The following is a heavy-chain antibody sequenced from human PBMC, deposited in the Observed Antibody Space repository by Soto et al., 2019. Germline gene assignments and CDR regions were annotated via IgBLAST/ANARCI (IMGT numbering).Heavy chain of an antibody. Sequence: QVQLVESGGGLVKLGGALRLSCAASGFTFSDYYMNWIRQAPGKGLEWVSYISSSGSTIYYADSVKGRFTISRDNAKNSLYLQMNSLRAEYTAVYYCARDLAEMATNTFDYWGQGTLVTVSS. CDR3: ARDLAEMATNTFDY. V-gene: IGHV3-11*01. CDR1: GFTFSDYY. J-gene: IGHJ4*02. D-gene: IGHD5-12*01. CDR2: ISSSGSTI.